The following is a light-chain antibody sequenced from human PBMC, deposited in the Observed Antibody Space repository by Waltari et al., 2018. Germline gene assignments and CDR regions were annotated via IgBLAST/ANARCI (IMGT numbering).Light chain of an antibody. CDR2: GAS. J-gene: IGKJ2*01. Sequence: EIVMTQSPATLSVSPGERAILSCRASQSGTTNLAWYQQKPGQAPRLLIYGASTRATDIPARFSGSGSGTEFTLTISSLQSEDFAVYYCHQYNDGPPFNFGPGTKLEIK. CDR3: HQYNDGPPFN. CDR1: QSGTTN. V-gene: IGKV3-15*01.